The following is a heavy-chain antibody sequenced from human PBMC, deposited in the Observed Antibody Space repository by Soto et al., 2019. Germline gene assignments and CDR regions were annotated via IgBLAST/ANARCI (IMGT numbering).Heavy chain of an antibody. CDR1: GITYNNYT. J-gene: IGHJ4*02. D-gene: IGHD3-10*01. CDR2: ITDTGGDT. Sequence: EVRLVESGGGLVKPGGSLRLSCVASGITYNNYTMNWVRQTPGEGLEWVSTITDTGGDTKYADSVRGRFTMSRDNSKKTLYLQMNSLRVEDSALYYCARGSTDSYPGSRIFDFWGRGTLVTVSS. CDR3: ARGSTDSYPGSRIFDF. V-gene: IGHV3-23*04.